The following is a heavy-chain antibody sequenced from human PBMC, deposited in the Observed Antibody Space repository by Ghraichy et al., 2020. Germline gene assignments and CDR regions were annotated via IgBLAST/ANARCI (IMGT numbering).Heavy chain of an antibody. CDR2: IYYSGST. V-gene: IGHV4-59*01. J-gene: IGHJ6*03. CDR1: GGSISSYY. CDR3: AREGTGTNSVNYYYYYMDV. Sequence: SQTLLLTCTVSGGSISSYYWSWIRQPPGKGLEWIGYIYYSGSTNYNPSLKSRVTISVDTSKNQFSLKLSSVTAADTAVYYCAREGTGTNSVNYYYYYMDVWGKGTTVTVSS. D-gene: IGHD1-1*01.